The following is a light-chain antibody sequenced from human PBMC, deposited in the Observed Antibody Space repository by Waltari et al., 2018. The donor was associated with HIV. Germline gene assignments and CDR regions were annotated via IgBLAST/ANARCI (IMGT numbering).Light chain of an antibody. CDR3: ASHAGSKDV. V-gene: IGLV2-8*01. CDR2: AVS. Sequence: QSALTQPPSASGSPRQSVTISCTGTSSDIGAYNYVSWFQQPPGKAPTLMIFAVSKRPSGVPDRFSGSKSGNTASLTVSGLQAEDEADYYCASHAGSKDVFGGGTKLTVL. CDR1: SSDIGAYNY. J-gene: IGLJ2*01.